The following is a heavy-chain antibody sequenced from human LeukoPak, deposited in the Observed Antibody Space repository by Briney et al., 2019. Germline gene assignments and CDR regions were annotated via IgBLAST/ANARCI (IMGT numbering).Heavy chain of an antibody. J-gene: IGHJ5*02. CDR3: ARDGWFGDYNRFDP. CDR1: GFTFSSYS. D-gene: IGHD3-10*01. V-gene: IGHV3-48*01. Sequence: PGGSLRLSCAASGFTFSSYSMNWVRQAPGKGLEWVSYISSASNTIYYTDSVKGRFTISRDTAKNSLYLQMNALRAEDTAMYYCARDGWFGDYNRFDPWGQGTLVTVSS. CDR2: ISSASNTI.